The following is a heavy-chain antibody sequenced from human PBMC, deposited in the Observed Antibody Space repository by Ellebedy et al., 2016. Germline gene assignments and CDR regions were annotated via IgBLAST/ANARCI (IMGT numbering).Heavy chain of an antibody. Sequence: GGSLRLSCAASGFTVSGNYMSWVRQAPGKGLEWVSTLYSGGTILNADSVKGRFTISRDNSKTPLYLQMNSLRPEDTAVYFCAKGCADGGDCYIIDSWGQGSLVTVSS. CDR2: LYSGGTI. J-gene: IGHJ4*02. V-gene: IGHV3-66*01. CDR1: GFTVSGNY. D-gene: IGHD2-21*01. CDR3: AKGCADGGDCYIIDS.